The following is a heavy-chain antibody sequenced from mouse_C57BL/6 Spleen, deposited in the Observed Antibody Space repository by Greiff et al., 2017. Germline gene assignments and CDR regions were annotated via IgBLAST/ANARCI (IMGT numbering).Heavy chain of an antibody. J-gene: IGHJ2*01. Sequence: EVQVVESGGGLVQSGRSLRLSCATSGFTFSDFYMEWVRQAPGKGLEWIAASRNKANDYTTEYSASVKGRFIVSRDTSQSILYLQMNALRAEDTAIYYCARATNWDYFDYWGQGTTLSVSS. CDR2: SRNKANDYTT. CDR1: GFTFSDFY. D-gene: IGHD4-1*01. CDR3: ARATNWDYFDY. V-gene: IGHV7-1*01.